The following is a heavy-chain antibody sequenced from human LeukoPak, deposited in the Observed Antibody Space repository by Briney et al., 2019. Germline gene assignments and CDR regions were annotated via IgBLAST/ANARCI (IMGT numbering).Heavy chain of an antibody. CDR2: IRSKTNNYAT. CDR1: GFTFSGSA. V-gene: IGHV3-73*01. J-gene: IGHJ4*02. CDR3: TRLRGEKASGDY. D-gene: IGHD3-10*01. Sequence: GGSLRLSCAASGFTFSGSAMHWVRQASGEGLEWVGRIRSKTNNYATEYAVSVEGRFTISRDDSKNTVYLQMNSLKTEDTAVYYCTRLRGEKASGDYWGQGTLVTVSS.